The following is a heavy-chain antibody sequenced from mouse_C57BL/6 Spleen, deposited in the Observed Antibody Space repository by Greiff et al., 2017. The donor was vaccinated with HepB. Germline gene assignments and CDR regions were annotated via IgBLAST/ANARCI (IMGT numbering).Heavy chain of an antibody. Sequence: EVKLMESGGGLVKPGGSLKLSCAASGFTFRDYGMHWVRQAPEKGLEWVAYICSGSSTIYYADTVKGRFTISRDNAKNTLFLQMTSLRSEDTAMYYCASYDDEDWFAYWGQGTLVTASA. D-gene: IGHD2-4*01. J-gene: IGHJ3*01. CDR3: ASYDDEDWFAY. V-gene: IGHV5-17*01. CDR2: ICSGSSTI. CDR1: GFTFRDYG.